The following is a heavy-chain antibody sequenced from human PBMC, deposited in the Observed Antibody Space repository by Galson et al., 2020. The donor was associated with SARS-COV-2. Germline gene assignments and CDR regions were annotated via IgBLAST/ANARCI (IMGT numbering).Heavy chain of an antibody. Sequence: SETLSLTCAVYGGSFSGYYWSWIRQPPGKGLEWIGEINHSGSTNYNPSLKSRVTISVDTSKNQFSLKLSSVTAADTAVYYCARDLAVYCRSTSCYRAGDAFDIWGQGTMVTVSS. CDR3: ARDLAVYCRSTSCYRAGDAFDI. CDR1: GGSFSGYY. V-gene: IGHV4-34*01. D-gene: IGHD2-2*02. J-gene: IGHJ3*02. CDR2: INHSGST.